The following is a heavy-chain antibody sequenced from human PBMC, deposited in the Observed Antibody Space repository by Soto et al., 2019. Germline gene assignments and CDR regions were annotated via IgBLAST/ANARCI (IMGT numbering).Heavy chain of an antibody. CDR2: IWYDGSNK. J-gene: IGHJ4*02. D-gene: IGHD2-15*01. CDR1: GFTFSSYG. V-gene: IGHV3-33*01. CDR3: ARGFPIVVVVDY. Sequence: GGSLRLSCAASGFTFSSYGMHWVRQAPGKGLEWVAVIWYDGSNKYYADSVKGRFTISRDNSKNTLYLQMNSLRAEDTAVYYCARGFPIVVVVDYWGQGTLVTVSS.